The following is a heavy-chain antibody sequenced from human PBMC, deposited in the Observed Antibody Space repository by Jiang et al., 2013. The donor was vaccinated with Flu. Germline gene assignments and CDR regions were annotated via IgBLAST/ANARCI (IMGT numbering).Heavy chain of an antibody. D-gene: IGHD3-22*01. CDR1: SISSSSYV. CDR3: ARYVDYYDSSVPLDY. V-gene: IGHV4-39*01. CDR2: IYYSGST. Sequence: SISSSSYVLGLDPPAPRKGLEWIGSIYYSGSTYYNPSLKSRVTISVDTSKNQXSLKLSSVTAADTAVYYCARYVDYYDSSVPLDYWGQGTLVTVSS. J-gene: IGHJ4*02.